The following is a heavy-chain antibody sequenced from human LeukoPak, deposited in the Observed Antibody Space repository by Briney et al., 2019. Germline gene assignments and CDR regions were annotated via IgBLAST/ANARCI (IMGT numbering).Heavy chain of an antibody. Sequence: GGSLRLSCAASGFTFSDHYMGWVRQAPGKGLEWVGRTRNKANSYTTEYAASVKGRFTISRDDSKNSLYLQMNSLKTEDTAVYYCATSWRSTAFDYWGQGTLVTVSS. CDR3: ATSWRSTAFDY. CDR1: GFTFSDHY. CDR2: TRNKANSYTT. J-gene: IGHJ4*02. V-gene: IGHV3-72*01.